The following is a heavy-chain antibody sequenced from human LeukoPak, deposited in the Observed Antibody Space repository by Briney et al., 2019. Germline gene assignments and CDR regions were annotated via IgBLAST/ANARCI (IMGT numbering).Heavy chain of an antibody. D-gene: IGHD3-10*01. J-gene: IGHJ4*02. CDR3: ARAPNYAGSGSFFSDY. Sequence: ASVKVSCKASGYTFTSYDINWVRQATGQGLEWMGWISNYNGDTRYAQKVQDRVTVTADTSTTTSYMELRSLRSDDTAVYYCARAPNYAGSGSFFSDYWGQGTLVTVSS. CDR2: ISNYNGDT. CDR1: GYTFTSYD. V-gene: IGHV1-18*01.